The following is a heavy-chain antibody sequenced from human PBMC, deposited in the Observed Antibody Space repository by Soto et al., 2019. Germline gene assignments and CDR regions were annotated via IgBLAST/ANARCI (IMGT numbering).Heavy chain of an antibody. D-gene: IGHD3-22*01. J-gene: IGHJ2*01. CDR2: FDPEDGET. Sequence: ASVKVSCKVSGYTLTELSMHWVRQAPGKGLEWMGGFDPEDGETIYAQKFQGRVTMTEDTSTDTAYMELSSLRSEDTAVYYCATTYYYDSSGYYGPIFYWYFELWGRGTLVTVSS. V-gene: IGHV1-24*01. CDR1: GYTLTELS. CDR3: ATTYYYDSSGYYGPIFYWYFEL.